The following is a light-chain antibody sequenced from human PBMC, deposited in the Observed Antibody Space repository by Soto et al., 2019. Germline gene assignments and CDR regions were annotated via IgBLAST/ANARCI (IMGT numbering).Light chain of an antibody. CDR3: QQYNDNWT. CDR2: KAS. CDR1: TSISSW. J-gene: IGKJ1*01. Sequence: DIQMPPSPSTLSASVGDRATITCRASTSISSWLAWYQKKQGTATKLLIYKASTFQSGVPTRFSGSGSGTEFTLTIGSLQSDDSATYYCQQYNDNWTFGQGTKVDIK. V-gene: IGKV1-5*03.